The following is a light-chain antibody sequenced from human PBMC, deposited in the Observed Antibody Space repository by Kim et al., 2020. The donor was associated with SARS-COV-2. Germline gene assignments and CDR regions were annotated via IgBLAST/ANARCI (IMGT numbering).Light chain of an antibody. CDR3: QQYNSYSRT. J-gene: IGKJ3*01. Sequence: ASVGDRVTITCRASQSIGDWLAWYQQKPGKAPKLLIYDVSRLESGVPSRFSGSGSGTEFTLTINTLQSDDFATYYCQQYNSYSRTFGPGTKVDIK. V-gene: IGKV1-5*01. CDR1: QSIGDW. CDR2: DVS.